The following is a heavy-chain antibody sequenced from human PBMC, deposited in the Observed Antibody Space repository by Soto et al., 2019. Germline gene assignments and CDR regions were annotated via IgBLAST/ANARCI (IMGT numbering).Heavy chain of an antibody. Sequence: PGGSLRLSCTASGFTFSSYAMNWVRQAPGKGLEWVSVISGSGGSTYYADSVKGRFTISRDNSMNTLYLQMNSLRVEDTAVYYCAKKRGYTYGYDAMDVWGQGTTVTVAS. CDR3: AKKRGYTYGYDAMDV. D-gene: IGHD5-18*01. CDR1: GFTFSSYA. CDR2: ISGSGGST. V-gene: IGHV3-23*01. J-gene: IGHJ6*02.